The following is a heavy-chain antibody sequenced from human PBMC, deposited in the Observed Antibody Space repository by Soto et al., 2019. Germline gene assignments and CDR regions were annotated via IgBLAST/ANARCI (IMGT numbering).Heavy chain of an antibody. V-gene: IGHV3-53*01. Sequence: GGSLRLSCAASGFTVSSNYMSWVRQAPGKGLEWVSVIYSGGSTYYAESVKARFTNSRDNSKNTLYLQMNSLRAEDTAVYYCARVLFHPGYDYGDYDPCGYFDYWGQGTLVTVSS. CDR3: ARVLFHPGYDYGDYDPCGYFDY. J-gene: IGHJ4*02. D-gene: IGHD4-17*01. CDR2: IYSGGST. CDR1: GFTVSSNY.